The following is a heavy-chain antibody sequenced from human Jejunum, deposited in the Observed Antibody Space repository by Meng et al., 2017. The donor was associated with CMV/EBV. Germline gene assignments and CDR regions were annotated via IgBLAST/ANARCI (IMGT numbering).Heavy chain of an antibody. D-gene: IGHD3-9*01. V-gene: IGHV3-21*01. CDR3: AKERMYDIDF. CDR1: GFSFDSFS. J-gene: IGHJ4*01. Sequence: SWKASGFSFDSFSLNWVRQAPGKGLEWVSSISSSGRFQYYADSLKGRFTISRDNGKNSLFLQMDSLRVEDTAVYYCAKERMYDIDFWGQGILVTVSS. CDR2: ISSSGRFQ.